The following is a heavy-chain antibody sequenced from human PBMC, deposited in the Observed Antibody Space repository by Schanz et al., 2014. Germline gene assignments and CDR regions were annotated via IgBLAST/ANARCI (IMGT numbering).Heavy chain of an antibody. V-gene: IGHV1-8*01. D-gene: IGHD6-19*01. CDR2: MNPNSGNT. J-gene: IGHJ6*03. Sequence: QVHLVQSGAEVKKPGASVKVSCKASGYNITSNDVTWVRQATGQGLEWMGWMNPNSGNTGYAQKFQGRVTMTRNTSIITAYMELSSLRSEDTAVYYCARLGTGMAVAGSVIDYYYYYMDVWGEGTTVTVSS. CDR3: ARLGTGMAVAGSVIDYYYYYMDV. CDR1: GYNITSND.